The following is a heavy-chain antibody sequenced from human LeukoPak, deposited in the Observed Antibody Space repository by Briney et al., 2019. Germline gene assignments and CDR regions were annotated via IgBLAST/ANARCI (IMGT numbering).Heavy chain of an antibody. V-gene: IGHV3-30*02. J-gene: IGHJ3*02. D-gene: IGHD3-16*02. CDR2: IRYDGSNK. CDR1: GFTFSSYG. Sequence: GGSLRLSCAASGFTFSSYGMHWVRQAPGKGLEWVAFIRYDGSNKYYADSVKGRFTISRDNSKNTLYLQMNSLRAEDTAVYYCARGRYDYVWGSYRYAFDIWGQGTMVTVSS. CDR3: ARGRYDYVWGSYRYAFDI.